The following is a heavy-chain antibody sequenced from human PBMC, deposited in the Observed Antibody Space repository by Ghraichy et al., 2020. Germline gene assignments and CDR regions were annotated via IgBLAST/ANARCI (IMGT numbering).Heavy chain of an antibody. CDR2: ITGSGYNT. Sequence: GGSLRLSCAASGFTFTTNAMTWVRQAPGKGLEWVSTITGSGYNTFYADSVKGRFRISRDNSKNALSLQMNSLRADDTALYYCAKVSDFWTGYYESWGQGTLVTVSS. V-gene: IGHV3-23*01. D-gene: IGHD3/OR15-3a*01. CDR3: AKVSDFWTGYYES. J-gene: IGHJ5*02. CDR1: GFTFTTNA.